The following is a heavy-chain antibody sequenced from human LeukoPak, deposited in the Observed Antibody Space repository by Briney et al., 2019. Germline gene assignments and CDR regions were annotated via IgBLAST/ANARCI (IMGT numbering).Heavy chain of an antibody. Sequence: ASVKVSCKASGYTFTGYYMHWVRQAPGQGLEWMGWINPNSGGTNYAQKFQGRVTMTRDTSISTAYMELSRLRSDDTAVYYCAKGLYYYDSSAFDIWGQGTMVTVSS. D-gene: IGHD3-22*01. V-gene: IGHV1-2*02. J-gene: IGHJ3*02. CDR2: INPNSGGT. CDR3: AKGLYYYDSSAFDI. CDR1: GYTFTGYY.